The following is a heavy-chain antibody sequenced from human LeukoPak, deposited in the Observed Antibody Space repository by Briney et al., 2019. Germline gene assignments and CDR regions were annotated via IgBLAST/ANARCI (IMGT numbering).Heavy chain of an antibody. Sequence: PGGSLRLSCAASGFTFSSYSMNWVRQAPGKGLEWVSSISSRSSYIYNADSVKGRFTISRDNAKNSLYLQMNSLRDEDTAVYYCAREDILSGYYYYYGMGVWGQGTTVTVSS. D-gene: IGHD3-9*01. CDR3: AREDILSGYYYYYGMGV. V-gene: IGHV3-21*01. J-gene: IGHJ6*02. CDR2: ISSRSSYI. CDR1: GFTFSSYS.